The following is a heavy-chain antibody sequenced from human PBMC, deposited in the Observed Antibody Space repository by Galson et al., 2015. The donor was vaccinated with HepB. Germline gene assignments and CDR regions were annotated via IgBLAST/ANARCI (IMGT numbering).Heavy chain of an antibody. Sequence: LRLSCAASGFTFSSYGMHWVRQAPGKGLEWVAVISYDGSNKYYADSVKGRFTISRDNSKNTLYLQMNSLRAEDTAVYYCAKNLGSSWTFFDYWGQGTLVTVSS. CDR2: ISYDGSNK. J-gene: IGHJ4*02. D-gene: IGHD6-13*01. CDR3: AKNLGSSWTFFDY. V-gene: IGHV3-30*18. CDR1: GFTFSSYG.